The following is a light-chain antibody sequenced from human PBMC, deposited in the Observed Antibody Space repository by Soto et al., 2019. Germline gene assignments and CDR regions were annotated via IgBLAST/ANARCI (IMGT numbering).Light chain of an antibody. Sequence: EIVMTQSPATLSVSPGGRATLSCRASQSISDTLAWYQQKPGQAPRLLIHGASTRATGFPGRFSGSGSGTDSTLTISSLQSEDFAVYYCQQYNNWPWTFGQGTKVDIK. V-gene: IGKV3-15*01. J-gene: IGKJ1*01. CDR1: QSISDT. CDR3: QQYNNWPWT. CDR2: GAS.